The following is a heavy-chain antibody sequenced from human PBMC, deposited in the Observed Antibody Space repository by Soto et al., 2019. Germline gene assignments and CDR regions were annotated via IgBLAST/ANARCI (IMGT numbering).Heavy chain of an antibody. Sequence: GGSLRLSCAASGFTFSDYYMTWIRQAPGKGLEWVSYISSSVSYTNYADSVKGRFTISRDNSKNTLYLQMNSLRAEDTAVYYCAREYYYDSSGYIGASGFDYWGQGTLVTVSS. J-gene: IGHJ4*02. D-gene: IGHD3-22*01. CDR1: GFTFSDYY. CDR2: ISSSVSYT. V-gene: IGHV3-11*06. CDR3: AREYYYDSSGYIGASGFDY.